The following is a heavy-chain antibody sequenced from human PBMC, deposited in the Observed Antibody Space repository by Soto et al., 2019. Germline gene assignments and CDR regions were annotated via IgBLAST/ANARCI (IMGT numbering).Heavy chain of an antibody. CDR1: GGSISGGTYY. D-gene: IGHD5-12*01. CDR3: ARDGRSGYVHFDC. V-gene: IGHV4-31*03. Sequence: QVQLQESGPGLVKPSETLSLTCTVPGGSISGGTYYWSWIRQHPGKGLEWIGYIHYSGRTYYNPSLKSRVTISVDTSNNQFSLKLSSVTAADTAVYYCARDGRSGYVHFDCWGQGALVSVSS. J-gene: IGHJ4*02. CDR2: IHYSGRT.